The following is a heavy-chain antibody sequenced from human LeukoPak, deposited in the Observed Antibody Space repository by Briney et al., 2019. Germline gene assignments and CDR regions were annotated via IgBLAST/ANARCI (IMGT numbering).Heavy chain of an antibody. CDR1: GYTFTSYD. V-gene: IGHV1-8*01. J-gene: IGHJ6*02. CDR2: MNPNSGNT. Sequence: ASVKVSCKASGYTFTSYDINWVRQATGQGLEWMGWMNPNSGNTGYAQKFQGRVTMTRNTSISTAYVELSSLRSEDTAVYYCAREQPPPGIGDCSGGSCYYYYYGMDVWGQGTTVTVSS. D-gene: IGHD2-15*01. CDR3: AREQPPPGIGDCSGGSCYYYYYGMDV.